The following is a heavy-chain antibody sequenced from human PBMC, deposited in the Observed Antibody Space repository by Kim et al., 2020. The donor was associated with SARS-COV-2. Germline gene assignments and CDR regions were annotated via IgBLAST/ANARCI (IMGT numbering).Heavy chain of an antibody. D-gene: IGHD3-22*01. CDR2: KEDSSKI. J-gene: IGHJ4*02. V-gene: IGHV3-7*03. CDR3: AREWLL. Sequence: KEDSSKISYVGSVRGRFTISRDNAKNSLYLQMNSLSAEDTAVYYCAREWLLWGQGTLVIVSS.